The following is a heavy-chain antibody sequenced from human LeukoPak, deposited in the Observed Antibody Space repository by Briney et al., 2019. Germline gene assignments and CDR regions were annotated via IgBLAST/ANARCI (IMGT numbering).Heavy chain of an antibody. CDR2: IYTSGST. CDR1: GGSISSYY. J-gene: IGHJ5*02. CDR3: ARGRAVASWFDP. D-gene: IGHD6-19*01. V-gene: IGHV4-4*07. Sequence: PPETLSLTCTVSGGSISSYYWSWIRQPAGKGLEWIGRIYTSGSTNYNPSLKSRVTMSVDTSKNQFSLRLSSVTAADTAVYYCARGRAVASWFDPWGQGTLVTVSS.